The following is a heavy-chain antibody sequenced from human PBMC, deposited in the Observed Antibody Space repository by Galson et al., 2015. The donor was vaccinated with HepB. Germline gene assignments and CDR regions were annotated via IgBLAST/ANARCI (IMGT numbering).Heavy chain of an antibody. CDR1: GFTFSSYA. Sequence: SLRLSCAASGFTFSSYAMHWVRQAPGKGLEWVAVISYDGSNKYYADSVKGRFTISRDNSKNTLYLQMNSLRAEDTAVYYCARDDPRDSSGYYPTLDYWGQGTLVTVSS. J-gene: IGHJ4*02. V-gene: IGHV3-30*04. D-gene: IGHD3-22*01. CDR3: ARDDPRDSSGYYPTLDY. CDR2: ISYDGSNK.